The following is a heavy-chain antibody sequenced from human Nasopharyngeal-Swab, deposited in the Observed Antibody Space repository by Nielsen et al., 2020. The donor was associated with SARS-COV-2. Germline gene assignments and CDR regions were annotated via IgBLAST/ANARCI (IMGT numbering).Heavy chain of an antibody. J-gene: IGHJ6*02. CDR2: INPTDGST. Sequence: ASVKVGGKASGYTFTSYYLHWVRQAPGQGLEWMGIINPTDGSTSYAQKFEGRVTMTRVTSTSTVYMELNSLRSEDTAVYYCSLFFPFLLPLTSGMDVWGQGTTVTVSS. D-gene: IGHD2/OR15-2a*01. CDR3: SLFFPFLLPLTSGMDV. CDR1: GYTFTSYY. V-gene: IGHV1-46*01.